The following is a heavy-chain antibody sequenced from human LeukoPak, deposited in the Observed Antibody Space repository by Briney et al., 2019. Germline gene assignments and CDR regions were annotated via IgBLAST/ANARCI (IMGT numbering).Heavy chain of an antibody. J-gene: IGHJ6*02. Sequence: ASETLSFTCTVSGGSISSYYWSWIRQPPGKGLEWIGYIYYSGSTNYNPSLKSRVTISVDTSKNQFSLKLSSVTAADTAVYYCARDHYGSGSYYYGMDVWGQGTTVTVSS. CDR2: IYYSGST. CDR3: ARDHYGSGSYYYGMDV. V-gene: IGHV4-59*12. CDR1: GGSISSYY. D-gene: IGHD3-10*01.